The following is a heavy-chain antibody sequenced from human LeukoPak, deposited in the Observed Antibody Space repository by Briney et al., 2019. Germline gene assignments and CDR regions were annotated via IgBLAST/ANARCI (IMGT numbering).Heavy chain of an antibody. CDR2: IIPIFGTA. CDR1: GYTFTGYY. CDR3: AGGDDSTNGYFDY. Sequence: WASVKVSCTASGYTFTGYYMHWVRQAPGQGLEWMGGIIPIFGTANYAQKFQGRVTITADESTSTAYMELSSLRSEDTAVYYRAGGDDSTNGYFDYWGQGTLVTVSS. D-gene: IGHD3-22*01. J-gene: IGHJ4*02. V-gene: IGHV1-69*13.